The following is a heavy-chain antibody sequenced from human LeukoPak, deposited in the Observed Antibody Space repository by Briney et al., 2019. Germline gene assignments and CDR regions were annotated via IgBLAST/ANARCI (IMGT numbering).Heavy chain of an antibody. D-gene: IGHD4-17*01. Sequence: GGPLRLSCAASGFTFSDYYMSWIRQAPGKGLEWVSYISSSGSTIYYADSVKGRFTISRDNSKNTLYLQMNSLRAEDTAVYYCAKDKATVTNYWGQGTLVTVSS. CDR3: AKDKATVTNY. V-gene: IGHV3-11*01. CDR1: GFTFSDYY. CDR2: ISSSGSTI. J-gene: IGHJ4*02.